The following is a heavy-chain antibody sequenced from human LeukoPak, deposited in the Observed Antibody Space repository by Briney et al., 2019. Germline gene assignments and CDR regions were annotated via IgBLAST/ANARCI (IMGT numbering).Heavy chain of an antibody. J-gene: IGHJ5*02. CDR2: ISSSSSYI. V-gene: IGHV3-21*01. CDR1: GFTFSSYS. CDR3: ARDRPYDSSGYYYFSRWFDP. D-gene: IGHD3-22*01. Sequence: PGGSLSLSCAASGFTFSSYSRNWVRQAPGKGLEWVSSISSSSSYIYYADSVKGRFTTSRDNAKNSLYLQMNSLRAEDTAVYYCARDRPYDSSGYYYFSRWFDPWGQGTLVTVPS.